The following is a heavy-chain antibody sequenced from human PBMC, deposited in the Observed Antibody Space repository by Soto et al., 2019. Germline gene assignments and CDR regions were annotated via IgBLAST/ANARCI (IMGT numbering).Heavy chain of an antibody. J-gene: IGHJ4*02. CDR2: TIPIFGTA. CDR1: GGTFSSYA. D-gene: IGHD2-15*01. CDR3: ARELRYCSGGSCYFLPGMDY. V-gene: IGHV1-69*12. Sequence: QVQLVQSGAEVKKPGSSVKVSCKASGGTFSSYAISWVRQAPGQGLEWMGGTIPIFGTANYAQKCQGRVTITADESTSTAYMELSSLRSEDTAVYYCARELRYCSGGSCYFLPGMDYWGQGTLVTVSS.